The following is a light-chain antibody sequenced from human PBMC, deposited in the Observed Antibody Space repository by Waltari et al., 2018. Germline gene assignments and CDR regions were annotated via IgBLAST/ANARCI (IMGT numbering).Light chain of an antibody. J-gene: IGKJ2*01. CDR1: QSLLHSNGFNY. CDR2: LGS. Sequence: EIVMTQSPLSLPVTPGEPASIPCWSHQSLLHSNGFNYLDWYLQKPGQSPQLLIYLGSNRASGVPDRFSGSGSGTDFTLKISRLEAEDIGVFYCMQALQTPITFGQGTKLEI. V-gene: IGKV2-28*01. CDR3: MQALQTPIT.